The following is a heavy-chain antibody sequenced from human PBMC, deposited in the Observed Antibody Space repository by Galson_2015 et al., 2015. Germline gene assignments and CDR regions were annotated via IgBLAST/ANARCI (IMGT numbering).Heavy chain of an antibody. Sequence: SLRLSCAASGFTFSNAWMSWVRQAPGKGLEWVGRIKSKTDGGTTDYAAPVKGRFTISRDDSKNTLYLQMNSLKTEDTAVYYCTTGASVVRFLEWLNYFDYWGQGTLVTVSS. V-gene: IGHV3-15*01. J-gene: IGHJ4*02. CDR1: GFTFSNAW. CDR3: TTGASVVRFLEWLNYFDY. CDR2: IKSKTDGGTT. D-gene: IGHD3-3*01.